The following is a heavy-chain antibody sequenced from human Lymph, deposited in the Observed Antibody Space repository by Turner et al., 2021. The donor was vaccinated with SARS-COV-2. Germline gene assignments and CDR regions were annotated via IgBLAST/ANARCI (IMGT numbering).Heavy chain of an antibody. D-gene: IGHD6-19*01. V-gene: IGHV4-59*08. CDR1: GGSISSYY. CDR2: VHYGGST. J-gene: IGHJ6*02. Sequence: QVQLQESGPGLAKPSETLSLTCTVSGGSISSYYWSWIRQPPGKGLEWVGYVHYGGSTNYNPSLNSRVTISVDTSKNQFSLKLNSVTAADTAVYYCARHGFSGWYGGGMDVWGQGTTVTVSS. CDR3: ARHGFSGWYGGGMDV.